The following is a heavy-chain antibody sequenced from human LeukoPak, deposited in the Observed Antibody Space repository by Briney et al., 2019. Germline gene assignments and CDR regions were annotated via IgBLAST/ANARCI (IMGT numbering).Heavy chain of an antibody. CDR3: ARDTTPGYSYGSYYFDY. Sequence: GASVKVSCKASGGTFSSYAINWVRQAPGQGLEWMGGIIPIFGTANYAQKFQGRVTITADESTSTAYMELSSLGSEDTAVYYCARDTTPGYSYGSYYFDYWGQGTLVTVSS. V-gene: IGHV1-69*13. CDR1: GGTFSSYA. D-gene: IGHD5-18*01. J-gene: IGHJ4*02. CDR2: IIPIFGTA.